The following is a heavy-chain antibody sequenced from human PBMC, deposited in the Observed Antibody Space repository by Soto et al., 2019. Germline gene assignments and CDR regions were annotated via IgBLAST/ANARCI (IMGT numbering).Heavy chain of an antibody. J-gene: IGHJ6*02. V-gene: IGHV3-33*08. D-gene: IGHD3-3*01. CDR2: ISYGGSNQ. Sequence: GGSLRLSCVASGFTFSSYVMSWVRQAPGKGLEWVSAISYGGSNQYYADSVKGRFTISRDNSKNTLYLQMNSLRAEDTAVYYCARGPIYDFWSGPPRYYYGMDVWGQGTTVTVSS. CDR3: ARGPIYDFWSGPPRYYYGMDV. CDR1: GFTFSSYV.